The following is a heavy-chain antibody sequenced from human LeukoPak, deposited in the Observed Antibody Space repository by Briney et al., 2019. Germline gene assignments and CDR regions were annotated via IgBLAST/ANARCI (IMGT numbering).Heavy chain of an antibody. Sequence: SETLSLTCAVYGGSFSGYYWSWIRQPPGKGLEWIGEINHSGSTNYNPSLKSRVTVSVDTSKNQFSLKLSSVTAADTAVYYCARGRPWNYPFDYWGQGTLVTVSS. V-gene: IGHV4-34*01. CDR1: GGSFSGYY. CDR3: ARGRPWNYPFDY. CDR2: INHSGST. D-gene: IGHD1-7*01. J-gene: IGHJ4*02.